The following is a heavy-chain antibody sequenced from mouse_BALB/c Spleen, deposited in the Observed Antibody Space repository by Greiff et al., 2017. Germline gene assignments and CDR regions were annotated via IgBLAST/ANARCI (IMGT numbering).Heavy chain of an antibody. CDR2: IWGDGST. Sequence: VQLQQSGPGLVAPSQSLSITCTVSGFSLTGYGVNWVRQPPGKGLEWLGMIWGDGSTDYNSALKSRLSISKDNSKSQVFLKMNSLQTDDTARYYCARSTMIKSYAMDYWGQGTSVTVSS. J-gene: IGHJ4*01. D-gene: IGHD2-4*01. CDR1: GFSLTGYG. CDR3: ARSTMIKSYAMDY. V-gene: IGHV2-6-7*01.